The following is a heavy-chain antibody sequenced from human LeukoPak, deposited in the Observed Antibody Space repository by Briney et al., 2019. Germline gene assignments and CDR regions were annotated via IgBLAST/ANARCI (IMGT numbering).Heavy chain of an antibody. V-gene: IGHV3-30-3*01. D-gene: IGHD2-8*01. CDR2: ISYDGSNK. CDR3: ARGQDIVLMVYAIFDYMDV. Sequence: GRSLRLSCAASGFTFSSYAMHWVRQAPGKGLEWVAVISYDGSNKYYADSVKGRFTISRDNSKNTLYLQMNSLRAEDTAVYYCARGQDIVLMVYAIFDYMDVWGKGTTVTVSS. CDR1: GFTFSSYA. J-gene: IGHJ6*03.